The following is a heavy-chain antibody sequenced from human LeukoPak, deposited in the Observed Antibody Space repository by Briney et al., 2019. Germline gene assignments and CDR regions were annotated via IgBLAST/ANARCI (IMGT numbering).Heavy chain of an antibody. CDR1: GFTFSTYA. CDR3: ARDKEDIVILPAANIHP. D-gene: IGHD2-2*01. CDR2: ISDSGAET. Sequence: PGGSLRLSCAASGFTFSTYAMSWVRQAPGKGLEWVSAISDSGAETYYADSVKGRFTISRDNSKNTVHLQMNSLRAEDTAVYYCARDKEDIVILPAANIHPWGQGTLVTVSS. J-gene: IGHJ5*02. V-gene: IGHV3-23*01.